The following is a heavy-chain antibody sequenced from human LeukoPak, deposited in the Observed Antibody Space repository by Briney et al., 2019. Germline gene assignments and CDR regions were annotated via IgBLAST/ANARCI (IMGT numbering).Heavy chain of an antibody. Sequence: PSETLSLTCAVYGGSFSDYYWTWIRQPPGKGLEWIGEINHSGGTNYNPSLMSRVTISVDTSKNQFSLRLSSVTAADTAVYYCARDVAGNTFDYWGQGTLVTVSS. V-gene: IGHV4-34*01. CDR3: ARDVAGNTFDY. CDR2: INHSGGT. D-gene: IGHD5-12*01. J-gene: IGHJ4*02. CDR1: GGSFSDYY.